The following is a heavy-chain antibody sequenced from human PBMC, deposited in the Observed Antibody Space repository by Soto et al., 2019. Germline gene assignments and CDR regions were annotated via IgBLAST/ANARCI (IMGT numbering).Heavy chain of an antibody. CDR3: ARGVMVRGLNYYAMDV. J-gene: IGHJ6*02. Sequence: QVQLVQSGAEVKEPGASVNVSCKASGYTFSTYPMHWVRQAPGQRLEWMGWISAGNDNTAYSQKFQGRVTIARDTPANTGHMELSSLSSEDTAVYYCARGVMVRGLNYYAMDVWGQGTTVTVSS. D-gene: IGHD3-10*01. CDR2: ISAGNDNT. V-gene: IGHV1-3*01. CDR1: GYTFSTYP.